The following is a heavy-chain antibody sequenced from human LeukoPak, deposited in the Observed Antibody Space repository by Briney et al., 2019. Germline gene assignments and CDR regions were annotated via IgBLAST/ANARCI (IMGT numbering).Heavy chain of an antibody. Sequence: GGSLRLSCAASGFTFSSYAMSWVRQAPGKGLEWVSAISGSGGSTYYADSVKGRFTISRDNSKNTLYLQMNSLRAEDTAVYYCAKVYCGGDCYNYYYGMDVWGQGTTVTVSS. CDR2: ISGSGGST. CDR1: GFTFSSYA. CDR3: AKVYCGGDCYNYYYGMDV. J-gene: IGHJ6*02. D-gene: IGHD2-21*02. V-gene: IGHV3-23*01.